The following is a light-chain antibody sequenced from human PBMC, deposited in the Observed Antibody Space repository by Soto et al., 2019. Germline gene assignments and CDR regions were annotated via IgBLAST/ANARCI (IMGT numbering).Light chain of an antibody. CDR1: SSNIGAGHV. J-gene: IGLJ2*01. CDR2: GST. V-gene: IGLV1-40*01. Sequence: QAVVTQPPSVSGAPGQRVTISCTGSSSNIGAGHVVHWYQQFPGRAPNLLIYGSTNRPSGVPDRFSGSKSGTSASLAITGLQAEDVADYYCQSYDNGLSASVFGGGTKLTVL. CDR3: QSYDNGLSASV.